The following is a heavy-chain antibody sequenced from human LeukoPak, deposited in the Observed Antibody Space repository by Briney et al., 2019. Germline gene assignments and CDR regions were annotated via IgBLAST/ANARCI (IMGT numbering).Heavy chain of an antibody. Sequence: ASVKVSCKASGYTFTDYYLHWVRQAPGQGLEWMGWIDPNNGGTKYAQKFQDRVTMTRDMSISTAYMELSSLRSEDTAVYYCARDYYIAAAGSGNYYYYYMDVWGKGTTVTISS. J-gene: IGHJ6*03. D-gene: IGHD6-13*01. CDR3: ARDYYIAAAGSGNYYYYYMDV. CDR1: GYTFTDYY. CDR2: IDPNNGGT. V-gene: IGHV1-2*02.